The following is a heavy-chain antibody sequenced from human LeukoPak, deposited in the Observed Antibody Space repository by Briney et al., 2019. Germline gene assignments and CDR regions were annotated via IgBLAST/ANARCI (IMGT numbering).Heavy chain of an antibody. J-gene: IGHJ5*02. D-gene: IGHD3-9*01. CDR2: ISGSGGST. Sequence: GGSLRLSCAASGFTFSSYAMSWVRQAPGKGLEWVSAISGSGGSTYYADSVKGRFTISRDNSKNTLYLQMNSLRAEDTAVYYCAKASYRRRYYDILTAYPWFDPWGPGTLVTVSS. V-gene: IGHV3-23*01. CDR3: AKASYRRRYYDILTAYPWFDP. CDR1: GFTFSSYA.